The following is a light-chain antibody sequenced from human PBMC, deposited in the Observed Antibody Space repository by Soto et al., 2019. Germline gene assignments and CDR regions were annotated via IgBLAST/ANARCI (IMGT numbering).Light chain of an antibody. J-gene: IGKJ3*01. CDR3: QQYGSSFT. CDR2: GAS. Sequence: EIVWTQSPGTLSLSPGERATLAYRARQSVSSSYLAWYQQKPGQAPRLLIYGASSRATGIPDRFSGSGSGTDFTLTISRLEPEDFAVYYCQQYGSSFTFGPGTKVDIK. CDR1: QSVSSSY. V-gene: IGKV3-20*01.